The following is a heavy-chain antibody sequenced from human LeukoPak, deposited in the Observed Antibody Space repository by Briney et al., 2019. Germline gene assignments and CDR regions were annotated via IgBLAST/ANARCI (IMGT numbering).Heavy chain of an antibody. Sequence: GGSLRLSCAAPGFPFRNNVMTWVRQAPGRGLDWLAAIRGSGDTYYADSVKGRFTISRDNSKNMLYLQMNSLRAEDTAVYYCAKTFPYGTTWYGFCDYWGQGALVTVSS. J-gene: IGHJ4*02. D-gene: IGHD3-3*01. CDR3: AKTFPYGTTWYGFCDY. V-gene: IGHV3-23*01. CDR1: GFPFRNNV. CDR2: IRGSGDT.